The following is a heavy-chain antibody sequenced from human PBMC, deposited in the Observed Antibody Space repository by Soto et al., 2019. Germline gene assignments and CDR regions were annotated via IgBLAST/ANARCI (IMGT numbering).Heavy chain of an antibody. Sequence: GGSLRLSCAASGFTFSSYSMNWVRQAPGKGLEWVSSISSSSSYIYYADSVKGRFTISRDNAKNSLYLQMNSLRAEDTAVYYCARDHLPEGIVVVPAATTDYWGQGTLVTVSS. CDR3: ARDHLPEGIVVVPAATTDY. CDR2: ISSSSSYI. J-gene: IGHJ4*02. D-gene: IGHD2-2*01. CDR1: GFTFSSYS. V-gene: IGHV3-21*01.